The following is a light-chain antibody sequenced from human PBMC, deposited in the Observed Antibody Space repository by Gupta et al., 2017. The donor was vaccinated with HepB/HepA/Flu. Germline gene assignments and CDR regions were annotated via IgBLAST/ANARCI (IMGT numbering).Light chain of an antibody. Sequence: QSVLTQPPSASGTPGQRVIISCPGSLSNIGSSTVHWYQQFPGTAPKLLIDINSQRPSGVPDRFSGSKSGTSASLAISGLQSDDEAVYYCAAWDDSLTGPVFGGGTEVTVL. J-gene: IGLJ2*01. V-gene: IGLV1-44*01. CDR1: LSNIGSST. CDR3: AAWDDSLTGPV. CDR2: INS.